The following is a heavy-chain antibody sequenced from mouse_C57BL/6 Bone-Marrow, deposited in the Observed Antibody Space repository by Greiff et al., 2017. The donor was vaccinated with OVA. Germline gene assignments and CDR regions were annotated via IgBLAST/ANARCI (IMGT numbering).Heavy chain of an antibody. CDR3: ARYLYGSREDY. CDR1: GYTFTSYW. V-gene: IGHV1-53*01. J-gene: IGHJ4*01. D-gene: IGHD1-1*01. CDR2: INPSNGGT. Sequence: VQLQPPGTELVKPGASVKLSCKASGYTFTSYWMHWVKQRPGQGLEWIGNINPSNGGTNYNEKFKRKATLTVDKSSSTAYMQLSSLTSEDAAVYYCARYLYGSREDYWGQGTSVTVSS.